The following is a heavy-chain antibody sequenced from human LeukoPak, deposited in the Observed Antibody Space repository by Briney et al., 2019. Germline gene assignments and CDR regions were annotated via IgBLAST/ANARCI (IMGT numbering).Heavy chain of an antibody. J-gene: IGHJ6*03. D-gene: IGHD3-3*01. V-gene: IGHV3-53*01. CDR2: IYSGGST. Sequence: QPGGSLRLSCAASGFTVSSNYMSWVRQAPGKGLEWVSVIYSGGSTYYADSVKGRFTISRDNSKNTLYLQMNGLRAEDTAVYYCAKVVRDDFWSGYYDYYMDVWGKGTTVTVSS. CDR1: GFTVSSNY. CDR3: AKVVRDDFWSGYYDYYMDV.